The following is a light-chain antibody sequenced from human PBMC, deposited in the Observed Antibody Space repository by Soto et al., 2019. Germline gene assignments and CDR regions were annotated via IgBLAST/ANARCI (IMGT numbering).Light chain of an antibody. V-gene: IGKV1-5*01. Sequence: DIQMAQSPSTLSASVGDRVTITCRASQSISNWLAWYQQKPGKAPKLLIYDASSLKSGVPTRFSGSGSGTEFTLTISSLQPDDAATYYCQQYNHYFGQGTKLEIK. CDR1: QSISNW. CDR2: DAS. J-gene: IGKJ2*01. CDR3: QQYNHY.